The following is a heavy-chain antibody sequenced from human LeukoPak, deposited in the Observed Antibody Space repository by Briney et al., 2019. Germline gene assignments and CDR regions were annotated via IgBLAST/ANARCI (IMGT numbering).Heavy chain of an antibody. J-gene: IGHJ6*03. CDR1: GGPISSNY. Sequence: SETLSLTCTVSGGPISSNYWSWIRQPPGKGLERIGYIYYSGGTNYNPSLKSRVTMSVDTSKNQFSLKLSSVTAADTAVYYCAREHFGVVINGNYMDVWGKGTTVTVSS. CDR2: IYYSGGT. CDR3: AREHFGVVINGNYMDV. D-gene: IGHD3-3*01. V-gene: IGHV4-59*12.